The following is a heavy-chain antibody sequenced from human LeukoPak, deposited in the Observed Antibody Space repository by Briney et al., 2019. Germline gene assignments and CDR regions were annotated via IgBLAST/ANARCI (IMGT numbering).Heavy chain of an antibody. CDR1: GYALTDLS. Sequence: ASVKVSCKVSGYALTDLSMHWVRQTPEKGLEWMGGIDPEDGEITYAQKFQGRVTMTEDTSTDTAYMELSSLTSGDTAVYFCTSRLLVLLWTNDFWGQGTPVTVSS. CDR2: IDPEDGEI. CDR3: TSRLLVLLWTNDF. V-gene: IGHV1-24*01. D-gene: IGHD2-8*02. J-gene: IGHJ4*02.